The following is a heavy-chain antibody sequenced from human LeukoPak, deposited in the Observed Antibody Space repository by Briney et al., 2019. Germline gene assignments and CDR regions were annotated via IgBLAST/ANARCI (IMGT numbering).Heavy chain of an antibody. CDR1: GGSIGSSSYY. V-gene: IGHV4-39*07. CDR2: IFYSGNT. J-gene: IGHJ4*02. CDR3: ARDSRGVPFDH. D-gene: IGHD1-26*01. Sequence: SETLSLTCTVSGGSIGSSSYYWGWIRQPPGKGLEWIGSIFYSGNTYYNPSLKSRVTISVDTSKNQFSLKLSSVTAADTAVYYCARDSRGVPFDHWGQGTLVTVSS.